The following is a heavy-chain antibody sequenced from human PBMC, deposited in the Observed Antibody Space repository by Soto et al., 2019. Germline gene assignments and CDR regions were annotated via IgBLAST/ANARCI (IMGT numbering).Heavy chain of an antibody. D-gene: IGHD6-19*01. CDR2: ISGSGGST. CDR1: GFTFSSNA. V-gene: IGHV3-23*01. Sequence: EVQLLESGGGLVQPGGSLRLSCAASGFTFSSNAMSWVRQAPGKGLEWVSAISGSGGSTYYADSVKGRFTISRDNSKNTLYLQMNSLGAEDTAVYYCAKGPEGQWLADFDYWGQGTLVTVSS. J-gene: IGHJ4*02. CDR3: AKGPEGQWLADFDY.